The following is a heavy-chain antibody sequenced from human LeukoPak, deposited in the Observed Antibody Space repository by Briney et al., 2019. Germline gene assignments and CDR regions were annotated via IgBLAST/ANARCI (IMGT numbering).Heavy chain of an antibody. CDR3: ARHGGDYGDYADAFDI. CDR2: IYYSGST. J-gene: IGHJ3*02. CDR1: GGSISSSSYY. Sequence: SETLSLTCTVSGGSISSSSYYWGWIRQPPGKGLEWIGSIYYSGSTYCNPSLKSRVTISVDTSKNQFSLKLSSVTAADTAVYYCARHGGDYGDYADAFDIWGQGTMVTVSS. V-gene: IGHV4-39*01. D-gene: IGHD4-17*01.